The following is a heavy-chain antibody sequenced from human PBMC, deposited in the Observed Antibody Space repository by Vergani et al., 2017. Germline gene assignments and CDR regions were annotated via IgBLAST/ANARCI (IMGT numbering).Heavy chain of an antibody. CDR2: ISAYNGNT. CDR1: GYTFTSYG. D-gene: IGHD3-22*01. CDR3: ASDLSYYYDSSGYTQYYYYGMDV. Sequence: QVQLVQSGAEVQKPGASVKVSCKASGYTFTSYGISWVRQAPGQGLEWMGWISAYNGNTNYAQKLQGRVTMTTDTSTSTAYMELRSLRSDDTAVYYCASDLSYYYDSSGYTQYYYYGMDVWGQGTTVTVSS. V-gene: IGHV1-18*04. J-gene: IGHJ6*02.